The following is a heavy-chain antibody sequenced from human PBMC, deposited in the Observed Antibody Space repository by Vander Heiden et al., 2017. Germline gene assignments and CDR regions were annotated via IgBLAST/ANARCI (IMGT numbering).Heavy chain of an antibody. Sequence: EVQLVETGGGLIQPGGALRLSCAASGFTFNSFCMSWVRQAPGQGLEWISFINPGGGTSYADSVQGRFTISRDNSKNTLYLQMDSLRAEDTAVYYCARDFRGAVAGLSFDYWGQGTLVTVSA. CDR1: GFTFNSFC. CDR2: INPGGGT. D-gene: IGHD6-19*01. CDR3: ARDFRGAVAGLSFDY. J-gene: IGHJ4*02. V-gene: IGHV3-53*02.